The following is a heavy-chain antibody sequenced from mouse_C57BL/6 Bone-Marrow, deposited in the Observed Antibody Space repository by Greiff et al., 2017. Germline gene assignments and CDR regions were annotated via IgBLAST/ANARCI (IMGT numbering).Heavy chain of an antibody. CDR3: ARSGPLGRSFDY. D-gene: IGHD4-1*01. J-gene: IGHJ2*01. CDR2: IYHTSGRT. V-gene: IGHV1-55*01. Sequence: QVQLQQPGAELVKPGASVKMSCKASGYTFTSYWITWVKQRPGQGLAWIGDIYHTSGRTHYNEKFKSKAILTVDTSTITAYMQLSSLTSEDSAVFYCARSGPLGRSFDYWGQGTTLTVSS. CDR1: GYTFTSYW.